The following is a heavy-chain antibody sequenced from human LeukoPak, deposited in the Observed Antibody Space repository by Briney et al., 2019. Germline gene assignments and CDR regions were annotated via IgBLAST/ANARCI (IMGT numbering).Heavy chain of an antibody. CDR2: IYYSGST. D-gene: IGHD6-19*01. CDR1: GGSISSGDYY. CDR3: QGYSSGWSVFGYAFDI. V-gene: IGHV4-30-4*08. Sequence: SETLSLTCTVSGGSISSGDYYWSWIRQPPGKGLEWIGYIYYSGSTYYNPSLKSRVTISVDTSKNQSSLKLSSVTAADTAVYYCQGYSSGWSVFGYAFDIWGQGTVVTVSS. J-gene: IGHJ3*02.